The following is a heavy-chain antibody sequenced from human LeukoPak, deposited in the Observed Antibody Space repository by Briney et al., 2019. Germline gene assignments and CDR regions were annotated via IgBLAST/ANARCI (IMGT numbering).Heavy chain of an antibody. V-gene: IGHV4-39*07. J-gene: IGHJ4*02. CDR1: GGSISSSSYY. CDR3: ARAEMATIIHFDY. D-gene: IGHD5-24*01. Sequence: PSETLSLTCTVSGGSISSSSYYWGWLRQPPGKGLEWIGSIYYSGSTYCNPSLKSRVAISVDTSKNQFSLKLSSVTAADTAVYYCARAEMATIIHFDYWGQGTLVTVSS. CDR2: IYYSGST.